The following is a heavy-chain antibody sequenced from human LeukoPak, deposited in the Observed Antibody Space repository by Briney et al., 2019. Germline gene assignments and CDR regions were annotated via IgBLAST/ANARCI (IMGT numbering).Heavy chain of an antibody. V-gene: IGHV4-34*01. Sequence: SETLSLTCGVNGGSVSGYYWSWIRQPPGKGLELIGEMNHSGRTNYNPPLKSRVTMSIDTSKNQFSLKLSSVTAADTAVYYCARSPLTGNYGDWFDPWGQGTLVIVSS. D-gene: IGHD3-9*01. CDR3: ARSPLTGNYGDWFDP. CDR1: GGSVSGYY. J-gene: IGHJ5*02. CDR2: MNHSGRT.